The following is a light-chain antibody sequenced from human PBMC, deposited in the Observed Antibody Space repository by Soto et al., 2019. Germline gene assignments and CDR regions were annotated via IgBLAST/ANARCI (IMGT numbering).Light chain of an antibody. CDR2: GAS. Sequence: EIVLTQSPGTLSLSPGEIATLSCRASQSVSSSYLAWYQQKPGQAPRLLIYGASSRATGIPDRFSGSGSWTDFTLTISRLEPEDFAVYYCQQYGSSQQYTFGQGTKLVIK. CDR3: QQYGSSQQYT. V-gene: IGKV3-20*01. CDR1: QSVSSSY. J-gene: IGKJ2*01.